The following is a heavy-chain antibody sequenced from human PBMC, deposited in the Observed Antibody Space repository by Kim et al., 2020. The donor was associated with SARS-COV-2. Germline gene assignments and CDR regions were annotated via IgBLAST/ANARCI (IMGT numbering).Heavy chain of an antibody. CDR1: GYTFTGYY. J-gene: IGHJ6*02. Sequence: ASVKVSCKASGYTFTGYYMHWVRQAPGQGLEWMGWINPNSGGTNYAQKFQGRVTMTRDTSISTAYMELSRLRSDDTAVYYCARAPYSSSPRAGIYYYGMDVWGQGTTVTVSS. D-gene: IGHD6-6*01. CDR2: INPNSGGT. CDR3: ARAPYSSSPRAGIYYYGMDV. V-gene: IGHV1-2*02.